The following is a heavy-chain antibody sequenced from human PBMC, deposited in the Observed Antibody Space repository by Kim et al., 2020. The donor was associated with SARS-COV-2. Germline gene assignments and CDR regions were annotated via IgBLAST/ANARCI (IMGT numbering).Heavy chain of an antibody. J-gene: IGHJ6*02. Sequence: SETLSLTCTVSGGSVSSGSYYWSWIRQPPGKGLEWIGYIYYSGSTNYNPSLKSRVTISVDTSKNQFSLKLSSVTAADTAVYYCARDRGSRYCSGGSCYPSFYYYGMDVWGQGTTVTVSS. CDR3: ARDRGSRYCSGGSCYPSFYYYGMDV. V-gene: IGHV4-61*01. D-gene: IGHD2-15*01. CDR2: IYYSGST. CDR1: GGSVSSGSYY.